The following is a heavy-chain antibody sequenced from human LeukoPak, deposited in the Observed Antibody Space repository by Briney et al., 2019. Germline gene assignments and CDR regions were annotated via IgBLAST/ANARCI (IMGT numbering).Heavy chain of an antibody. J-gene: IGHJ4*02. V-gene: IGHV3-7*01. CDR3: ASTLKKDY. CDR1: GFTFSTYS. CDR2: IKQDGSEV. Sequence: GGSLRLSCAASGFTFSTYSMSWVRQAPGKRLEWVANIKQDGSEVYYVDSVKGRFTISRDNARNSLYLQMNSLRAEDTAIYYCASTLKKDYWGQGTLVTVSS.